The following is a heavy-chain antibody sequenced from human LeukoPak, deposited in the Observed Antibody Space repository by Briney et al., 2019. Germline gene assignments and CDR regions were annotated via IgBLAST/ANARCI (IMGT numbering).Heavy chain of an antibody. CDR3: ARRFGAARDDYMDV. CDR1: GFTFSSYS. J-gene: IGHJ6*03. V-gene: IGHV3-48*01. CDR2: ISSSGTTM. D-gene: IGHD3-16*01. Sequence: PVGSLRLSCAASGFTFSSYSMNWVRQAPGKGLEGISYISSSGTTMFYADSVKGRFTISRDNSKNSLYLQMNSLRAEDTAVYYCARRFGAARDDYMDVWGKGTTVTVSS.